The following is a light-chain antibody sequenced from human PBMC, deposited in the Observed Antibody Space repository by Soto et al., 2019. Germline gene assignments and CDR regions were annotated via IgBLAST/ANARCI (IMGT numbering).Light chain of an antibody. CDR2: EVS. V-gene: IGLV2-14*01. CDR1: SSDVGAYNY. CDR3: ISYTSSSTLNVV. J-gene: IGLJ2*01. Sequence: QSALTQPASVSGSPGQSITISCTGISSDVGAYNYVSWYQQHPGKAPKLIIYEVSNRPSGVSNRFSGSKSGNTASLTISGLQAEDEADYYCISYTSSSTLNVVFGEGTKLTVL.